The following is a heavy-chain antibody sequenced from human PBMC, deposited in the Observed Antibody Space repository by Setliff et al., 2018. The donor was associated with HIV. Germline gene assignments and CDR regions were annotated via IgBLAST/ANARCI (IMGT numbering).Heavy chain of an antibody. J-gene: IGHJ3*01. D-gene: IGHD4-4*01. V-gene: IGHV1-2*06. Sequence: ASVKVSCKASGYTFTSYYIHWVRQAPGQGLEWMGRINPNSGGTNYAQDLQGRVTLTTDTSTATAYLELRSLRSDDTAVYYCARSGESFTTHFDAWGQGTMVTVSS. CDR1: GYTFTSYY. CDR3: ARSGESFTTHFDA. CDR2: INPNSGGT.